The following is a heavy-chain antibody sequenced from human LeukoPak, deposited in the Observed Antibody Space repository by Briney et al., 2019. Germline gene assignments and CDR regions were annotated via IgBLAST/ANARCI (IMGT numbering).Heavy chain of an antibody. CDR2: IRYDGSNK. CDR3: AKDAATLTTVTTYFDY. Sequence: GGSLRLSCAASGFTFSIYAMSWVRQAPGKGLEWVAFIRYDGSNKYYADSVKGRFTISRDNSKNTLYLQMNSLRAEDTAVYYCAKDAATLTTVTTYFDYWGQGTLVTVSS. V-gene: IGHV3-30*02. D-gene: IGHD4-17*01. J-gene: IGHJ4*02. CDR1: GFTFSIYA.